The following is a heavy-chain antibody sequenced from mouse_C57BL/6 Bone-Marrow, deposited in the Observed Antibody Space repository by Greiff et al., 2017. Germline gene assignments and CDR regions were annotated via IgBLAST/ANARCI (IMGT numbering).Heavy chain of an antibody. V-gene: IGHV1-82*01. CDR3: ARKDGYYWYFDV. CDR2: IYPGDGDT. Sequence: QVQLKESGPELVKPGASVKISCKASGYAFSSSWMNWVKQRTGKGLEWIGRIYPGDGDTNYNGKFKGKAALTADKSSSTAYMQLSSLTSEDSAVYFCARKDGYYWYFDVWGTGTTVTVSS. CDR1: GYAFSSSW. D-gene: IGHD2-3*01. J-gene: IGHJ1*03.